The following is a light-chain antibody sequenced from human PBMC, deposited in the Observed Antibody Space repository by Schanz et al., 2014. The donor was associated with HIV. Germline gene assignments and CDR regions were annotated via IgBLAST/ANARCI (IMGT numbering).Light chain of an antibody. CDR1: SSDVGGYNY. CDR2: DVS. CDR3: CSYAGTFTWV. J-gene: IGLJ3*02. V-gene: IGLV2-14*03. Sequence: QSALTQPASVSGSPGQSITISCTGTSSDVGGYNYVSWYQQHPGKAPKLRIYDVSNRPSGVSNRFSGSKSGNTASLTISGLQAEDEADYYCCSYAGTFTWVFGGGTKLTVL.